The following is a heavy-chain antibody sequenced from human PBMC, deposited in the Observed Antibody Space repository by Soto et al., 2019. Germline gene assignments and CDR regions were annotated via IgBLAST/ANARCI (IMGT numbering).Heavy chain of an antibody. CDR3: ARRRDGDPSGFHWIDS. V-gene: IGHV3-33*01. Sequence: QVQLVESGGGVVQPGRSLRLSCAASGFTFSRYGMHWVRQAPGKGLEWMAVIWFDGNTKYYADSVKGRFTISRDNSQNKLYLQMNSLRAEDTAVHYCARRRDGDPSGFHWIDSWGQGTLVIVSS. CDR1: GFTFSRYG. D-gene: IGHD3-22*01. J-gene: IGHJ5*01. CDR2: IWFDGNTK.